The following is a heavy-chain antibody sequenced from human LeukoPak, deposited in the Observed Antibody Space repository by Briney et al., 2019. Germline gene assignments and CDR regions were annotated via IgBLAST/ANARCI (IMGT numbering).Heavy chain of an antibody. CDR1: GFSFNNYA. CDR2: ISGSGGAT. CDR3: AKDRDYYDSSGEPNTDFDY. D-gene: IGHD3-22*01. J-gene: IGHJ4*02. V-gene: IGHV3-23*01. Sequence: GGSRRLSCAASGFSFNNYAISWVRQAPGKGLEWVSTISGSGGATYYADSVKGRFTISRDNSKNTLYLQMNSLRAEDTAVYYCAKDRDYYDSSGEPNTDFDYWGQGTLVTVSS.